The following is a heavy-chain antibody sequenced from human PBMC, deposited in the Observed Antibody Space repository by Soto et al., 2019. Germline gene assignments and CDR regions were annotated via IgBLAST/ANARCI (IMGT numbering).Heavy chain of an antibody. Sequence: SETLSLTCAVYGGSFSGYYWSWIRQPPGKGLEWIGEINHSGSTNYNPSLKSRVTISVDTSKNQFSLKLSSVTAADTAVNYCARLLWHPYGMDVWGQGTTVTVSS. J-gene: IGHJ6*02. CDR1: GGSFSGYY. CDR3: ARLLWHPYGMDV. D-gene: IGHD3-10*01. V-gene: IGHV4-34*01. CDR2: INHSGST.